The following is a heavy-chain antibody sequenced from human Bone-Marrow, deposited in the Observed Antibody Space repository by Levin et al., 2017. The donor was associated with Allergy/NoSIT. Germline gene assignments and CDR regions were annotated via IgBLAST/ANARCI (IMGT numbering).Heavy chain of an antibody. D-gene: IGHD3-3*01. CDR3: ARRITIFGVGWYFDV. V-gene: IGHV3-23*01. J-gene: IGHJ2*01. CDR1: GFTFSSYA. Sequence: GESLKISCAASGFTFSSYAMNWVRQAPGRGLEWVSTISDTGRSTYYADSVKGRFTISRDNYGKTLHLQMNSLSAADTAVYYCARRITIFGVGWYFDVWGRGTLVTVSS. CDR2: ISDTGRST.